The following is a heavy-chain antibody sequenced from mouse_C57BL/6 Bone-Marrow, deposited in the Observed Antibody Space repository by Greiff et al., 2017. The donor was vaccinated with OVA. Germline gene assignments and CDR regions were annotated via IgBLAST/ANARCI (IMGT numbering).Heavy chain of an antibody. CDR2: IDPSDSYT. D-gene: IGHD1-1*01. Sequence: QVQLKQPGAELVKPGASVKLSCKASGYTFTSYWMQWVKQRPGQGLEWIGEIDPSDSYTNYNQKFKGKATLTVDTSSSTAYMQLSSLTSEDSAVYYCARRGVLLLRYWGQGTTLTVSS. J-gene: IGHJ2*01. V-gene: IGHV1-50*01. CDR1: GYTFTSYW. CDR3: ARRGVLLLRY.